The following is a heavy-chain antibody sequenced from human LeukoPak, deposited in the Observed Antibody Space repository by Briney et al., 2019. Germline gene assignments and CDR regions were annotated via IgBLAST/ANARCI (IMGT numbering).Heavy chain of an antibody. J-gene: IGHJ4*02. CDR1: GYTFTGYY. CDR3: ARDLYSSGWAYYLDY. V-gene: IGHV1-2*02. CDR2: INPNSGGT. Sequence: PGASVRVSCEASGYTFTGYYVHWVRHAPSQGPECVGWINPNSGGTDYTHKFQGRVSMTSDTSISKAYMELSRLISDDTAVDYCARDLYSSGWAYYLDYWGQGTLVTVSS. D-gene: IGHD6-19*01.